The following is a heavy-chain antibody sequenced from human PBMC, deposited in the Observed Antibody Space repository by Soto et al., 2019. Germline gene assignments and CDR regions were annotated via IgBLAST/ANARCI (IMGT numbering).Heavy chain of an antibody. J-gene: IGHJ4*02. CDR3: ATSEMATIYYFDY. CDR2: IYYSGST. D-gene: IGHD5-12*01. Sequence: PSETLSLTCTVSGGSISSSSYYWGWIRQPPGKGLEWIGSIYYSGSTYYNPSLKGRVTISVDTSKNQFSLKLSSVTAADTAVYYCATSEMATIYYFDYGGQGTLVTVSS. V-gene: IGHV4-39*01. CDR1: GGSISSSSYY.